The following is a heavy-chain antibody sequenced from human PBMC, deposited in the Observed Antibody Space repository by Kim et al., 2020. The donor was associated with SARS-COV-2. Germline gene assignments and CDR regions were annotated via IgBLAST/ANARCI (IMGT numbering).Heavy chain of an antibody. D-gene: IGHD6-6*01. V-gene: IGHV4-34*01. J-gene: IGHJ4*02. CDR3: ARGLKSTRGIAARRWYYFDY. Sequence: RVTISVDTSKNQFSLKLSSVTAADTAVYYCARGLKSTRGIAARRWYYFDYWGQGTLVTVSS.